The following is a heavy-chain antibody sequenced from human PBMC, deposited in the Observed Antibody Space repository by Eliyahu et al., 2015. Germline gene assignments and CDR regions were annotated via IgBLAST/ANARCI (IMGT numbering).Heavy chain of an antibody. Sequence: QVQLVQSGAEVKKPGSSVKVSCKASGGTFSSXAISWVRQAPGQGLEGMGGIIPIFGTANYAQKFQGRVTITADESTSTAYMELSSLRSEDTAVYYCARGCSGGSCYTRAYYFDYWGQGTLVTVSS. V-gene: IGHV1-69*01. CDR1: GGTFSSXA. D-gene: IGHD2-15*01. CDR3: ARGCSGGSCYTRAYYFDY. J-gene: IGHJ4*02. CDR2: IIPIFGTA.